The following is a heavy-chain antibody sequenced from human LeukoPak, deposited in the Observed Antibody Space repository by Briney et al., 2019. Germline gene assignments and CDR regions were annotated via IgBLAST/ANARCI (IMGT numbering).Heavy chain of an antibody. D-gene: IGHD3-16*01. CDR1: GFTFSTYW. CDR2: TNEDGSIT. Sequence: PGGSLRPSCAASGFTFSTYWMHWVRQVPGTGLVWVSRTNEDGSITDYADSVKGRFTISRDNSKDTLYLQMNSLRAEDTAVYYCGRDLGGRGGAWGQGILVTVSP. CDR3: GRDLGGRGGA. J-gene: IGHJ5*02. V-gene: IGHV3-74*01.